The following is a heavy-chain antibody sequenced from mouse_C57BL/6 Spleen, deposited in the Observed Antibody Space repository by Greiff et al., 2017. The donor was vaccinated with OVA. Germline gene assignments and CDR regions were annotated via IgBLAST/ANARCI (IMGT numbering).Heavy chain of an antibody. Sequence: EVMLVESGGDLVKPGGSLKLSCAASGFTFSSYGMSWVRQTPDKRLEWVATISSGGSYTYYPDSVKGRFTISRDNAKNTLYLQMSSLKSEDTAMYYCARHDPSPPYFDYWGQGTTLTVSS. J-gene: IGHJ2*01. CDR1: GFTFSSYG. V-gene: IGHV5-6*02. CDR2: ISSGGSYT. CDR3: ARHDPSPPYFDY.